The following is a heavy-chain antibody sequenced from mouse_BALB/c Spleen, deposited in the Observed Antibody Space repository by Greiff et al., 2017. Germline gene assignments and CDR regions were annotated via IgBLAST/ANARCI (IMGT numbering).Heavy chain of an antibody. Sequence: QVQLKESGPGLVAPSQSLSITCTVSGFSLTGYGVNWVRQPPGKGLEWLGMIWGDGSTDYNSALKSRLSISKDNSKSQVFLKMNSLQTDDTARYYCARDRVTTVYAMDYWGQGTSVTVSS. V-gene: IGHV2-6-7*01. CDR2: IWGDGST. CDR3: ARDRVTTVYAMDY. CDR1: GFSLTGYG. J-gene: IGHJ4*01. D-gene: IGHD1-1*01.